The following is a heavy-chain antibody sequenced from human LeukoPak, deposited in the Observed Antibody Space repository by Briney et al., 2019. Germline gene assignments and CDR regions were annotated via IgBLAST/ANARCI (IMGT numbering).Heavy chain of an antibody. D-gene: IGHD5-18*01. CDR2: IYSGGTT. Sequence: SGGSLRLSCAASGFTVSSNYMSWVRQAPGKGLEWVSVIYSGGTTYYADSVKGRFTTSRDNSKNTLHLQMNSLRAEDTAVYYCARDQYSYAHAAHWGQGTLVTVSS. V-gene: IGHV3-66*01. CDR3: ARDQYSYAHAAH. CDR1: GFTVSSNY. J-gene: IGHJ4*02.